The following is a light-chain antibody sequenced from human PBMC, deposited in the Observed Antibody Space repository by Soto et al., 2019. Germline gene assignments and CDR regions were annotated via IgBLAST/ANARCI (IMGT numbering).Light chain of an antibody. CDR1: QSINNY. CDR2: AAT. CDR3: QQSYNSPYT. J-gene: IGKJ2*01. V-gene: IGKV1-39*01. Sequence: DIQMTQSPSSLSASLGDRVTITCRASQSINNYLNWYQQEEGKAPKLLIYAATSLQSGVPSRFSGSGSGTEFTLTXSSLQXGDFATYYCQQSYNSPYTFGLGTKLEIK.